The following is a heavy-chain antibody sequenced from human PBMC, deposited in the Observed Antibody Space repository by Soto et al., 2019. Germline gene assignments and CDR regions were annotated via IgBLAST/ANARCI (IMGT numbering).Heavy chain of an antibody. V-gene: IGHV1-69*12. CDR3: AGPPELTRIYYYYGMDV. Sequence: QVQLVQSGAEVKKPGSSVKVSCKASGGTFSSYAISWVRQAPGQGLEWMGGIIPIFGTANYPQKFQGRVTITADDSTSTAYMELSSLRSEDTAVYYCAGPPELTRIYYYYGMDVWGQGTTVTVSS. CDR2: IIPIFGTA. D-gene: IGHD1-7*01. CDR1: GGTFSSYA. J-gene: IGHJ6*02.